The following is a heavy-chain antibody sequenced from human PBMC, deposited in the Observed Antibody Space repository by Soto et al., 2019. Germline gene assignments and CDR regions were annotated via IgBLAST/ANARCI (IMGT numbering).Heavy chain of an antibody. J-gene: IGHJ4*02. CDR1: GFSFTTYA. CDR3: ARERDTSGYHGNFDY. CDR2: IWYDGSNK. V-gene: IGHV3-33*01. Sequence: GGSLRLSCATSGFSFTTYAMHWVRQAPGKGLEWVALIWYDGSNKYYVESVKGRFTISRDNSKNTLYLQMGSLRAEDTAVYYCARERDTSGYHGNFDYWGQGTLVTVSS. D-gene: IGHD3-22*01.